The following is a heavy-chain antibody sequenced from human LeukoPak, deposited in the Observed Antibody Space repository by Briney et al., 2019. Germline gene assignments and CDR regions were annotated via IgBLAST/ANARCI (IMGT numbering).Heavy chain of an antibody. CDR3: ARASYYDILTGYYDQYYSDY. D-gene: IGHD3-9*01. Sequence: SETLSLTCTVSGGSISSYYWSWIRQPAGKGLEWIGRIYTSGSTNYNPSLKSRVTMSVDTSKNQFSLKLSSVTAADTAVYYCARASYYDILTGYYDQYYSDYWGQGTLVTVSS. V-gene: IGHV4-4*07. CDR2: IYTSGST. J-gene: IGHJ4*02. CDR1: GGSISSYY.